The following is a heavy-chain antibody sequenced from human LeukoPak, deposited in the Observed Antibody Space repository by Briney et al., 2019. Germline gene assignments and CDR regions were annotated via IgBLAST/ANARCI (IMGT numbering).Heavy chain of an antibody. J-gene: IGHJ4*02. CDR3: ARLKEGIDY. CDR1: GGSISGSSYF. CDR2: IYYSGNT. D-gene: IGHD3-10*01. V-gene: IGHV4-39*01. Sequence: SETLSLTCAVSGGSISGSSYFWGWIRQPPGKGLEWIGSIYYSGNTYYNPSLKSRVTISVDTSKNQFSLKLSSVTAADTAVYYCARLKEGIDYRGQGTLVTVSS.